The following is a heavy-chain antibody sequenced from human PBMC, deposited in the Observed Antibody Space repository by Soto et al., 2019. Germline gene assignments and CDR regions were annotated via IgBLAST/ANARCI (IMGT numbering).Heavy chain of an antibody. V-gene: IGHV1-18*01. D-gene: IGHD3-10*01. CDR1: GYSFTSYG. CDR3: ASDYWFGESDV. J-gene: IGHJ6*02. Sequence: QVQLVQSGAEVKKPGASVKVSCKASGYSFTSYGINWVRQAPGQGLEWMGWISAYNGNTKYAQKLQGRVTMTTDTSTSIAYEELRSLRSDDTSVNYSASDYWFGESDVWGQGTTVTVSS. CDR2: ISAYNGNT.